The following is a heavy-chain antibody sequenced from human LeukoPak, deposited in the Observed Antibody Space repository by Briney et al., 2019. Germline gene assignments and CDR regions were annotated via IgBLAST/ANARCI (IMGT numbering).Heavy chain of an antibody. Sequence: ASVKVSCKVSGYTLTELSMHWVRQAPGKGLGWMGGFDPEDGETIYAQKFQGRVTMTEDTSTDTAYMELSSLRSEDTAVYYCATPVGATSYYYYYYGMDVWGQGTTVTVSS. V-gene: IGHV1-24*01. J-gene: IGHJ6*02. CDR2: FDPEDGET. CDR1: GYTLTELS. D-gene: IGHD1-26*01. CDR3: ATPVGATSYYYYYYGMDV.